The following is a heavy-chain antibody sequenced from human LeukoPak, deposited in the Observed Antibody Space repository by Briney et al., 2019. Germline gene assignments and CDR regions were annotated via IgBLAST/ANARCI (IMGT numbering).Heavy chain of an antibody. CDR1: GFTFSSYG. D-gene: IGHD1-26*01. CDR3: AKEATTEPLSYFDY. J-gene: IGHJ4*02. Sequence: PGRSLRLSCAASGFTFSSYGMHWVPQAPGKGLEWVAVIWYDGSNKYYADSVKGRFTISRDNSKNTLYLQMNSLRAEDTAVYYCAKEATTEPLSYFDYWGQRTLVTVSS. V-gene: IGHV3-33*06. CDR2: IWYDGSNK.